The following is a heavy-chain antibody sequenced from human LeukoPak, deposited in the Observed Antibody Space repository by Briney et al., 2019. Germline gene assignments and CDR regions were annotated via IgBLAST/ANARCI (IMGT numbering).Heavy chain of an antibody. CDR2: IDLAGVYT. J-gene: IGHJ3*02. V-gene: IGHV3-74*01. Sequence: TGGSLRLSCAASGFTFSDYWMHWVRQAPGKGLMWVSTIDLAGVYTTYADSVKGRFTISRDNVKDTLYLQMISLRAEDTAVYYCASGNSHAFDIWGQGTMVTVSS. CDR3: ASGNSHAFDI. CDR1: GFTFSDYW.